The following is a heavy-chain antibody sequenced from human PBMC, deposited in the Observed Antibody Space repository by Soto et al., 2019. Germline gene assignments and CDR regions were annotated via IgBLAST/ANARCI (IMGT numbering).Heavy chain of an antibody. CDR3: ARISIQEEYYFDY. D-gene: IGHD1-1*01. J-gene: IGHJ4*02. CDR2: ITGSSSST. Sequence: VRLVQSGGGLAKPGESLRLSCEASGFTFSYFTMNWVRQAPGKGLEWVSSITGSSSSTYYTDSVLGRFSISRDNAKNTLFLEMNSLRAEDTAVYYCARISIQEEYYFDYWGQGVLVTVSS. CDR1: GFTFSYFT. V-gene: IGHV3-21*01.